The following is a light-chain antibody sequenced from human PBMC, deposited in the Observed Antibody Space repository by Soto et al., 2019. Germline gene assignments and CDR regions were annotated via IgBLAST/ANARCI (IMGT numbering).Light chain of an antibody. J-gene: IGLJ1*01. CDR2: EVS. Sequence: QSVLTQPASVSGSPGQSITISCTGTSSDVGGYNYVSWYQQQSGKAPKLMIHEVSNRPSGVSSRFSGSNSPNTASLTISGLQAEDEADYYCSSYTSSRAYVFGIANKVTVL. V-gene: IGLV2-14*01. CDR3: SSYTSSRAYV. CDR1: SSDVGGYNY.